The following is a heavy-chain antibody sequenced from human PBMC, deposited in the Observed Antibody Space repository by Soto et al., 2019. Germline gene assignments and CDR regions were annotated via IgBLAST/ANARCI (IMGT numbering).Heavy chain of an antibody. J-gene: IGHJ4*02. CDR1: GFTFSSYW. CDR2: IKQDGSKK. Sequence: EVQLVESGGGLVQPGGSLRLSCAASGFTFSSYWMNWVRQAPGKGLEWVANIKQDGSKKYYVDSVKGRFTISRDNTKNSLYLQMNSLRAEDTAIYYCASVTGSGTYPGVLDSWSQGTLVTVSS. V-gene: IGHV3-7*05. CDR3: ASVTGSGTYPGVLDS. D-gene: IGHD1-26*01.